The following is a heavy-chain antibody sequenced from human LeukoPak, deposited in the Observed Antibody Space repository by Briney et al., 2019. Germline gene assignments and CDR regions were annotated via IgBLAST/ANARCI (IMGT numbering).Heavy chain of an antibody. V-gene: IGHV3-11*01. CDR3: ARDNGAMNFDP. CDR1: GFTFSDYY. J-gene: IGHJ5*02. Sequence: GGSLRLSCAASGFTFSDYYMSWIRQAPGKGLEWVSYIGSSGSTIYYADSVKGRFTISRDNAKNSLYLQMNSLRAEDTAVYHCARDNGAMNFDPWGQGTLVTVSS. CDR2: IGSSGSTI. D-gene: IGHD1-26*01.